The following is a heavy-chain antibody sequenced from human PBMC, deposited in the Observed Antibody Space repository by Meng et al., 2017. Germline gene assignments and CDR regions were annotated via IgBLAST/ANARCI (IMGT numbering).Heavy chain of an antibody. CDR3: ARDLYSSGSLDH. CDR2: ISSSSNDI. Sequence: GGSLRLSCTASGFIFSSYNINWVRQAPGKGLEWVSSISSSSNDIYYADSLKGRFTISRDNAKNSLYLQMNSLRAEDTAVYYCARDLYSSGSLDHWGQGTLVTVSS. J-gene: IGHJ4*02. D-gene: IGHD6-19*01. V-gene: IGHV3-21*01. CDR1: GFIFSSYN.